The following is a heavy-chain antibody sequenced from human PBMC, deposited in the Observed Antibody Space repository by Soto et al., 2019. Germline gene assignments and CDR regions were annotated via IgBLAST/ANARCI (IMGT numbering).Heavy chain of an antibody. V-gene: IGHV1-3*01. CDR3: ARGYGLLGYCSCGSCYLFDP. CDR1: GYTFTSYA. Sequence: QVQLVQSGAEVKKPGASVKVSCEASGYTFTSYAMHWVRQAPGQRLEWMGWINAGNGNTKYSQKFQGRVTITRDTSASTAYMELSSLRSEDTAVYYCARGYGLLGYCSCGSCYLFDPWGQGTLVTVSS. J-gene: IGHJ5*02. D-gene: IGHD2-15*01. CDR2: INAGNGNT.